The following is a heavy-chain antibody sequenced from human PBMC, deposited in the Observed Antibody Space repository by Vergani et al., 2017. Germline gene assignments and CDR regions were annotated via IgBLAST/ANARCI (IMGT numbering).Heavy chain of an antibody. CDR3: ARGKGVVQLWYPSWYFDL. CDR1: GGPISSGAYY. V-gene: IGHV4-30-4*08. Sequence: QVQLQESGPGLVKPSQTLSLTCTVPGGPISSGAYYWSWIRQPPGKGLEWSGYIYYSGSTYYNPSPKRRVTISVDTSKNQFSLKLSSVTAAATAVYYCARGKGVVQLWYPSWYFDLWGRGTLVTVSS. J-gene: IGHJ2*01. CDR2: IYYSGST. D-gene: IGHD5-18*01.